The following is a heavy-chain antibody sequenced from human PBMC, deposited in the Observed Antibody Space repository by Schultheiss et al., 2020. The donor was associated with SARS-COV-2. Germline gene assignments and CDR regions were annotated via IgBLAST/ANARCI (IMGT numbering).Heavy chain of an antibody. Sequence: GGSLRLSCAASGFTVSSNYMSWVRQAPGKGLEWVSVIYSGGSTYYADSVKGRFTISRDNSKNTLYLQMNSLRAEDTAVYYCARDVSSHTVSAAGYWGQGTLVTVSS. V-gene: IGHV3-66*01. D-gene: IGHD6-13*01. CDR1: GFTVSSNY. CDR2: IYSGGST. CDR3: ARDVSSHTVSAAGY. J-gene: IGHJ4*02.